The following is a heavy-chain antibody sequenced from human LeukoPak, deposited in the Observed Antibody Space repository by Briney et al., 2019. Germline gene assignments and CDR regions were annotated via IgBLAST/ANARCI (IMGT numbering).Heavy chain of an antibody. V-gene: IGHV3-15*01. D-gene: IGHD3-3*01. Sequence: GGSLTLSCPASGFTFSNAWLSWVRQAPGQGLEWVGRIKSKTDGGTTDYAAPVKGRFSISRDDSKNTLYLEMNSLKSEDTAVYYCTTDNDFWRGYYYMDVWGKGTTVTVSS. CDR2: IKSKTDGGTT. CDR1: GFTFSNAW. CDR3: TTDNDFWRGYYYMDV. J-gene: IGHJ6*03.